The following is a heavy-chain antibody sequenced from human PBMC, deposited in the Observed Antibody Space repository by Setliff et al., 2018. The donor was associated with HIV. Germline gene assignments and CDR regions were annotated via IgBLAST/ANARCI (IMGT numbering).Heavy chain of an antibody. J-gene: IGHJ6*03. CDR1: GGTFSSYA. D-gene: IGHD3-10*01. V-gene: IGHV1-69*13. CDR3: AREGVSLWFGELPSSYYMDV. CDR2: IIPIFGTS. Sequence: SVKVSCKASGGTFSSYAISWVRQAPGQGLEWMGGIIPIFGTSNYPQKFQGRVTITADESTSTAYMELSSLRSEDTAVYYCAREGVSLWFGELPSSYYMDVWGKGTTVTVSS.